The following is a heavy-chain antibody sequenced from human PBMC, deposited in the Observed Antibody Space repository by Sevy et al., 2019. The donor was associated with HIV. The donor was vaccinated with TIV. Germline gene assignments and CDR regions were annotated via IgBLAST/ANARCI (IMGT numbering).Heavy chain of an antibody. CDR3: ARVEAAAGHLDH. CDR2: ISSNGGST. Sequence: GVSLRLSCAASGFTFSSYAMHWVRQAPGKGLEYVSAISSNGGSTYYANSVKGRFTISRDNSKNTLYLQMGSLRAEDMAVYYCARVEAAAGHLDHWGQGTLVTVSS. J-gene: IGHJ4*02. V-gene: IGHV3-64*01. CDR1: GFTFSSYA. D-gene: IGHD6-13*01.